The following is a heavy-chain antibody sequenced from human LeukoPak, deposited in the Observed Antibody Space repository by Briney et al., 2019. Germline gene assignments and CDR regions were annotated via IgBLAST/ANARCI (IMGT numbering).Heavy chain of an antibody. CDR3: ARESFFAFQI. V-gene: IGHV3-74*01. CDR1: GFTFSSYW. J-gene: IGHJ3*02. CDR2: INSDGSTT. D-gene: IGHD3-3*01. Sequence: GGSLRLSCAASGFTFSSYWMQWVRQAPGKGLVWVSRINSDGSTTNYADSVKGRFTISRDNAKNTLYLQMNSLRAEDTAVYYCARESFFAFQIWGQGTRVTVSS.